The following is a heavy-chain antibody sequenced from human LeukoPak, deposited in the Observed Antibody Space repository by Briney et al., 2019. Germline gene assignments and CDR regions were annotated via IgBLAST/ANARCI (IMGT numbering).Heavy chain of an antibody. Sequence: PGGSLRLSCAASGFTFSSYSMNWVRQAPGKGLEWVSSISSSSSYIYYADSVKGRFTISRDNSKNTLYLQMNSLRAEDTAVYYRAREASYCSGGSCYTDYWGQGTLVTVSS. J-gene: IGHJ4*02. D-gene: IGHD2-15*01. CDR2: ISSSSSYI. CDR3: AREASYCSGGSCYTDY. V-gene: IGHV3-21*01. CDR1: GFTFSSYS.